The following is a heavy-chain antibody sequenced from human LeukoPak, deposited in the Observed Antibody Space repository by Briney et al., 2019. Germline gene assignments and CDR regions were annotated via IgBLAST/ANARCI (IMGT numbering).Heavy chain of an antibody. CDR3: AKDTSIAARPDAFDI. CDR1: GFTFSSYW. Sequence: GGSLRLPCAASGFTFSSYWMSWVRQAPGKGLEWVANIKQDGSEKYYVDSVKGRFTISRDNAKNSLYLQMNSLRAEDTAVYYCAKDTSIAARPDAFDIWGQGTMVTVSS. V-gene: IGHV3-7*03. J-gene: IGHJ3*02. D-gene: IGHD6-6*01. CDR2: IKQDGSEK.